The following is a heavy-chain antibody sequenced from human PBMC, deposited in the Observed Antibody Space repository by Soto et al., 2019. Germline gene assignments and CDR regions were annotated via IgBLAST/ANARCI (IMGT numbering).Heavy chain of an antibody. CDR3: ERHYDYIWGSPAFDY. D-gene: IGHD3-16*01. CDR1: GGSISSSSYY. V-gene: IGHV4-39*01. J-gene: IGHJ4*02. Sequence: QLQLQESGPGLVKPSETLSLTCTVSGGSISSSSYYWGWIRQPPGKGLEWIGSSYYSGSTYYNPSLKSRVTISVDTSKNHFSLRLSFVTAADTAVYYCERHYDYIWGSPAFDYWGQGTLVTVSS. CDR2: SYYSGST.